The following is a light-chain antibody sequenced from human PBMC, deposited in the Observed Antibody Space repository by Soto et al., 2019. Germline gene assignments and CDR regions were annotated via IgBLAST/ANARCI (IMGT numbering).Light chain of an antibody. CDR3: QKYNSALWT. V-gene: IGKV1-27*01. Sequence: DIPMTQSPSSLSASVGDRVTITCRASQGISNYLAWYQQKPGKVPKVLIYAASTLQSGVPSRFSGSGSGTDFSLTISSLQPEDVATYFCQKYNSALWTFGQGTKVEIK. J-gene: IGKJ1*01. CDR1: QGISNY. CDR2: AAS.